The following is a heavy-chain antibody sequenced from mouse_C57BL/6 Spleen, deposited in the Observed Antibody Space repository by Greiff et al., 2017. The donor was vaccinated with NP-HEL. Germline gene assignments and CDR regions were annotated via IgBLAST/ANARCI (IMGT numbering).Heavy chain of an antibody. Sequence: VQLQQSVAELVRPGASVKLSCTASGFNIKNTYMHWVKQRPEQGLEWIGRIDPANGNTKYAPKFQGKATITADPSSNTAYLHLSRLTSEDSAFFDCDRNRQLGGMNYYAKEDWGQGTSVTVAS. CDR1: GFNIKNTY. V-gene: IGHV14-3*01. CDR2: IDPANGNT. J-gene: IGHJ4*01. D-gene: IGHD4-1*02. CDR3: DRNRQLGGMNYYAKED.